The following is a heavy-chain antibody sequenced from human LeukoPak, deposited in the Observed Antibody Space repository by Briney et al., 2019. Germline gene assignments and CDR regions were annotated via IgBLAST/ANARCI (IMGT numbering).Heavy chain of an antibody. V-gene: IGHV5-51*01. CDR1: GYSFTSYW. CDR2: IFPGDSDT. D-gene: IGHD1/OR15-1a*01. CDR3: ATSESQTRFDY. J-gene: IGHJ4*02. Sequence: GESLKISCKGSGYSFTSYWIGWVRQMPGKGLEWIGIIFPGDSDTTYSPSLQGQVTISADKSINTAYLQWSSLRASDTAMYYCATSESQTRFDYWGQGTPVTVSS.